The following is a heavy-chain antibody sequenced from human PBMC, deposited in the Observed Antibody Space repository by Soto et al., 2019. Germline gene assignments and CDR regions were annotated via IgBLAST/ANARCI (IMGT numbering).Heavy chain of an antibody. CDR1: GFSFNSHG. CDR3: AKDLALMADY. V-gene: IGHV3-30*18. Sequence: SLRLSCTASGFSFNSHGMDWVRQAPGKGLEWVARILYDGSKEYYADSVKGRFTISRDNSKNTLYLQMDSLRVEDTAVYYCAKDLALMADYRGQGTPVTVSS. J-gene: IGHJ4*02. CDR2: ILYDGSKE. D-gene: IGHD3-16*01.